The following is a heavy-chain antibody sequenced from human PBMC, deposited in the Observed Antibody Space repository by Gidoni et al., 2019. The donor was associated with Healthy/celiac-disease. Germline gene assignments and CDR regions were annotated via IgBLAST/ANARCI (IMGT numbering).Heavy chain of an antibody. D-gene: IGHD2-2*01. Sequence: QVQLVQSGAEVKKPGASVKVSCKASGYPFTSYYMHWVRQAPGQGLEWMGIINPSGGSTSYAQKFQGRVTMTRDTSTSTVYMELSSLRSEDTAVYYCARGCSSTSCYPGFDPWGQGTLVTVSS. V-gene: IGHV1-46*01. J-gene: IGHJ5*02. CDR1: GYPFTSYY. CDR3: ARGCSSTSCYPGFDP. CDR2: INPSGGST.